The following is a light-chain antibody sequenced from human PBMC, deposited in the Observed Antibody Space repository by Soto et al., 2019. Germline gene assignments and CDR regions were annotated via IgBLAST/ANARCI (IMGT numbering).Light chain of an antibody. CDR1: PSVANF. CDR3: QQRNIWPPVT. J-gene: IGKJ5*01. CDR2: GAF. Sequence: EIVLTQSPGTLSLSPGERATLSCRASPSVANFVAWYQQKPVQAPRLXXYGAFNRATGIPARFSGSGSGTDFTLPISSLEPEDSAVYYCQQRNIWPPVTFGHGTRLEIK. V-gene: IGKV3-11*01.